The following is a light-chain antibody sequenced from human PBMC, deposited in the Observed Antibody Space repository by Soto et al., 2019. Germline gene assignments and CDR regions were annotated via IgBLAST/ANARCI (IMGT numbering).Light chain of an antibody. J-gene: IGKJ3*01. Sequence: DIVMTQSPDSLAVSLGERATINCKSSQSVLYSSSNKNHLAWYQQKAGQPPKLLIYWASTRESGVPDRFSGSGSGTDFSLSISSLQAEDVAVYYCQQYFSTPFTFGPGTKVDIK. CDR3: QQYFSTPFT. V-gene: IGKV4-1*01. CDR1: QSVLYSSSNKNH. CDR2: WAS.